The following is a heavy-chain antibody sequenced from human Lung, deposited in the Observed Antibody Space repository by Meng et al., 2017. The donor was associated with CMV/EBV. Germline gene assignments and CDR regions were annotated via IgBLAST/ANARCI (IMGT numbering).Heavy chain of an antibody. D-gene: IGHD2-21*01. Sequence: LTXVGSGFTFSDYGMHWVRQAPGKGLEWVTFIRNDETNKYYADSVKGRFTISRDNSKNTLHLEMNSLRPEDTAVYYCAKDGGGNWWNTFHIRGQGTXVTVAS. CDR2: IRNDETNK. J-gene: IGHJ3*02. CDR1: GFTFSDYG. CDR3: AKDGGGNWWNTFHI. V-gene: IGHV3-30*02.